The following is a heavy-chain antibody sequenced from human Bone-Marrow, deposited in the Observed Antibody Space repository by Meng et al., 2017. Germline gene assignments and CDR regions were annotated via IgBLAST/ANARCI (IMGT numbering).Heavy chain of an antibody. CDR1: GFTFSNAW. CDR2: MKSNVDGGTV. V-gene: IGHV3-15*01. Sequence: GESLKISCAGSGFTFSNAWMTWVRQAPGEGLEWIGRMKSNVDGGTVDYAAALKGRFFISRDDSKNMFYLQMNSLKSEDTAVYYCTGHIDYWGHGTLVTVSS. J-gene: IGHJ4*01. CDR3: TGHIDY.